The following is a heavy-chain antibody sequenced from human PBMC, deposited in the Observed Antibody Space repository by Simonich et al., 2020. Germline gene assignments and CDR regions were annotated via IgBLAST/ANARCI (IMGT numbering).Heavy chain of an antibody. J-gene: IGHJ3*02. D-gene: IGHD2-2*01. Sequence: QVQLVQSGAEVKKPGASVKVSCKASGYTFTGYYMNWVRQAPGQGLDWMGGINPNSGGTNDAQKFQGRVTMTRDTSISTAYMELSRLRSDDTAVYYCARDPVVPAAIRNAFDIWGQGTMVTVSS. V-gene: IGHV1-2*02. CDR1: GYTFTGYY. CDR2: INPNSGGT. CDR3: ARDPVVPAAIRNAFDI.